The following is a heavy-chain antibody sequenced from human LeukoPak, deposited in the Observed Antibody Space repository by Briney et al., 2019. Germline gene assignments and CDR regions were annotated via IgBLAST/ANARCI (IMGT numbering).Heavy chain of an antibody. CDR2: EDGET. J-gene: IGHJ4*02. Sequence: EDGETIYAQKFQGRVTMTEDTSTDTAYMELSSLRSEDTAVYYCATDLHVLLWFGESGDYWGQGTLVTVSS. CDR3: ATDLHVLLWFGESGDY. V-gene: IGHV1-24*01. D-gene: IGHD3-10*01.